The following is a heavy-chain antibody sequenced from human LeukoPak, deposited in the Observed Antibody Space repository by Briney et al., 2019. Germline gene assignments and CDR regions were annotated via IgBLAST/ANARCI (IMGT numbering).Heavy chain of an antibody. D-gene: IGHD3-22*01. CDR1: GCTFSSYA. Sequence: GGSLRLSCAASGCTFSSYAMHWVRQAPGKGLEYVSAISIHGGDTYYANSVKGRFTISRDNSKNTLYLQMGSLRAKDMAVYYCARVLRDASGYYDYWGQGTLVTVSS. J-gene: IGHJ4*02. CDR3: ARVLRDASGYYDY. CDR2: ISIHGGDT. V-gene: IGHV3-64*01.